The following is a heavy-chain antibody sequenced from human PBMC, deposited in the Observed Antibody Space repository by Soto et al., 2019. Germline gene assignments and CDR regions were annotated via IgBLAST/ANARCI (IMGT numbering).Heavy chain of an antibody. CDR1: GASIAKSANF. CDR2: IFYRGST. V-gene: IGHV4-39*01. D-gene: IGHD6-25*01. CDR3: VRNVDGSATTSFDY. Sequence: QLQESGPGLVKASETLSLTCSVSGASIAKSANFWGCIRQTPGEGLEWIASIFYRGSTYYNPSLKSRVAMSIDASKSQFSLNLTSVTAADTAVYYCVRNVDGSATTSFDYWGQGTLVTVSS. J-gene: IGHJ4*02.